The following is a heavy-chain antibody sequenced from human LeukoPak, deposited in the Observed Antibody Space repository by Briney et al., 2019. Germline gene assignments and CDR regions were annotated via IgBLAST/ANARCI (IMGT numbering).Heavy chain of an antibody. CDR1: GFTFSSYW. J-gene: IGHJ4*02. Sequence: PGGSLRLSCAASGFTFSSYWMHWVRQAPGKGLVWVSRVNTGGSTTNYADSVKGRFTISRDNAKNTLYLQMNSLRAEDTAVYYCAQMATPFWGQGTLVTVSS. CDR2: VNTGGSTT. V-gene: IGHV3-74*01. CDR3: AQMATPF. D-gene: IGHD5-24*01.